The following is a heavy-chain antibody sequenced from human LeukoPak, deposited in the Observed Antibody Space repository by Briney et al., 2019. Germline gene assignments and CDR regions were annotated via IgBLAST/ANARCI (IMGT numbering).Heavy chain of an antibody. Sequence: GGSLRLSCAAPGFTSTPTTMSRVRQAPGKGLEWISYISRTGTTIYYADSVKGRLTISRDNAKNSLYLQMNSLRSEDTGLYFCARDLGSGDHGLLVWGQGTLLTVSS. D-gene: IGHD2-21*02. CDR1: GFTSTPTT. V-gene: IGHV3-48*01. CDR2: ISRTGTTI. J-gene: IGHJ4*02. CDR3: ARDLGSGDHGLLV.